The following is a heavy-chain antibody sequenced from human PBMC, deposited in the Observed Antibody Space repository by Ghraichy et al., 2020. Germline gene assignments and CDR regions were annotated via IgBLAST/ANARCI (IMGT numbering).Heavy chain of an antibody. CDR1: GFTVSSNY. V-gene: IGHV3-66*01. CDR2: IYSGGST. D-gene: IGHD2-21*02. J-gene: IGHJ6*02. CDR3: AREGIVVVTAPIRSVYYYYGMDV. Sequence: GGSLRLSCAASGFTVSSNYMSWVRQAPGKGLEWVSVIYSGGSTYYADSVKGRFTISRDNSKNTLYLQMNSLKAEDTAVYYCAREGIVVVTAPIRSVYYYYGMDVWGQGTTVTVSS.